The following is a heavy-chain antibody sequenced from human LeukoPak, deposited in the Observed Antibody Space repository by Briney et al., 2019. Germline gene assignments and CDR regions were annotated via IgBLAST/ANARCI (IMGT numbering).Heavy chain of an antibody. CDR1: GFSFISYG. J-gene: IGHJ4*02. V-gene: IGHV3-30*18. Sequence: GGSLRLSCAASGFSFISYGMHWVRQAPGKGLEWVGVISDEGRRKDYADSVKGRFTISRDNSKDTLYLQMNSLRAEDTAVYYCAKRPSDYGDYVSYFDYWGQGTLVTVSS. CDR2: ISDEGRRK. CDR3: AKRPSDYGDYVSYFDY. D-gene: IGHD4-17*01.